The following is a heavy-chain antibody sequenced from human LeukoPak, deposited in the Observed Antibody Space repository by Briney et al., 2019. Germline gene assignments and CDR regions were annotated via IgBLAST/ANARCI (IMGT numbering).Heavy chain of an antibody. V-gene: IGHV1-24*01. CDR3: ATDRRVLYYGSRFDY. CDR1: GYTHTELS. D-gene: IGHD3-10*01. Sequence: ASVKVSCKVSGYTHTELSMHWLRQAPGKGLEWMGGFDPEDGETIYAQKFQGRVTMTEDTSTDTAYMELSSLRSEDTAVYYCATDRRVLYYGSRFDYWGQGTLVTVSS. CDR2: FDPEDGET. J-gene: IGHJ4*02.